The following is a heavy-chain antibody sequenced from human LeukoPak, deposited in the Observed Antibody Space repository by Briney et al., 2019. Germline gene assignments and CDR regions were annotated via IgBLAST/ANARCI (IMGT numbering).Heavy chain of an antibody. D-gene: IGHD2-2*01. J-gene: IGHJ4*02. CDR3: ARILLVVPAARALDY. CDR1: GYSFTRHW. Sequence: GESLKISCKGSGYSFTRHWIGWVRQMPGKGLEWMGIIYPGDSDTRYSPSFQGQVTISADKSISTAYLQWSSLKASDTAMYYCARILLVVPAARALDYWGQGTLVTVSS. CDR2: IYPGDSDT. V-gene: IGHV5-51*01.